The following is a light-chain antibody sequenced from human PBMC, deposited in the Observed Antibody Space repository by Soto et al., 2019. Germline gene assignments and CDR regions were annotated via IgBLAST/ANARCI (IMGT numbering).Light chain of an antibody. CDR3: QQYGSSPPIT. CDR1: QSVSSSY. J-gene: IGKJ5*01. Sequence: EIVLTQSPGTLSLSPGERATLSCRASQSVSSSYLAWYQQKTSQAPRLLIYGASSRATGIPDRFSGSGYGTDFTLTISRLEPEDFAVYYCQQYGSSPPITFGQGTRLEIK. V-gene: IGKV3-20*01. CDR2: GAS.